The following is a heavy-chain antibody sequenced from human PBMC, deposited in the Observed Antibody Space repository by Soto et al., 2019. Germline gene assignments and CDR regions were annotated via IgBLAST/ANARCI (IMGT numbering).Heavy chain of an antibody. CDR1: GFTFSGYG. V-gene: IGHV3-33*01. CDR2: IWHDGSNK. CDR3: ARTYYDFWSGYYNYHYYGMDV. J-gene: IGHJ6*02. Sequence: GGSLRLSCAASGFTFSGYGMHWVRQVPGEGLEWVAVIWHDGSNKYYADSVKARFTISRDNSNNILYLQMNSLRAEDTAVYYCARTYYDFWSGYYNYHYYGMDVWGQGTMVTVSS. D-gene: IGHD3-3*01.